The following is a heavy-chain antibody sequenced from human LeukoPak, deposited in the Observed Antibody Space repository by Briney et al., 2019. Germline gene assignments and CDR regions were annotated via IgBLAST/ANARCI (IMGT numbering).Heavy chain of an antibody. CDR2: IRSDGSIK. CDR1: GFTFTGSG. Sequence: GGSLRLSCAASGFTFTGSGMQWVRPAPGKGLEWVAFIRSDGSIKYYADSVKGRFTISRDNSKYTLHLEMNSLRAEETALFYCVNGYCSPPGCFESYFDSWGQGTLVTVSS. D-gene: IGHD2-2*01. J-gene: IGHJ4*03. CDR3: VNGYCSPPGCFESYFDS. V-gene: IGHV3-30*02.